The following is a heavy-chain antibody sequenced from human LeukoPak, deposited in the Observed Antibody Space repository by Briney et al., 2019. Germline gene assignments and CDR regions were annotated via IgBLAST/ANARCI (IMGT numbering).Heavy chain of an antibody. D-gene: IGHD2-21*02. Sequence: GASVKVSCKASGYTFTSYDINWVRQATGQGLEWMGWISAYNGNTNYAQKLQGRVTMTTDTSTSTAYMELRSLRSDDTAVYYCARTKGHIVVVTAWDYWGQGTLVTVSS. J-gene: IGHJ4*02. CDR1: GYTFTSYD. CDR2: ISAYNGNT. V-gene: IGHV1-18*01. CDR3: ARTKGHIVVVTAWDY.